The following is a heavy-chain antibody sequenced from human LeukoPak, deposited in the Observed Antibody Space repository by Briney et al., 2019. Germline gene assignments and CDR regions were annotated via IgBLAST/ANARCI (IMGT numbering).Heavy chain of an antibody. V-gene: IGHV4-34*01. CDR1: GESFNGYY. Sequence: SETLSLTCAVYGESFNGYYWSWIRQPPGKGLEWIGSIYYSGSTYYNPSLKSRVTISVDTSKNQFSLKLNSVTATDTAVYYCARHYGPWGQGTLVTVSS. CDR2: IYYSGST. J-gene: IGHJ4*02. CDR3: ARHYGP. D-gene: IGHD3-16*01.